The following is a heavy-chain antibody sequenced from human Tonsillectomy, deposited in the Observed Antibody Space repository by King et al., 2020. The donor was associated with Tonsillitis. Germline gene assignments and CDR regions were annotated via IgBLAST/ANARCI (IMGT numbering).Heavy chain of an antibody. CDR2: ITSSDSST. V-gene: IGHV3-48*03. D-gene: IGHD3-10*02. Sequence: VQLVESGGGLVQPGGSLRLSCAAFGFTFSSYDMIWVRQAPGKGLEWVSHITSSDSSTYYADSVKGRFTVSRDTAKNSLYLQMNSLRAEDTAIYFCTRDVRKSAWMCRYFYYMDVWGKGTTVTVSS. J-gene: IGHJ6*03. CDR1: GFTFSSYD. CDR3: TRDVRKSAWMCRYFYYMDV.